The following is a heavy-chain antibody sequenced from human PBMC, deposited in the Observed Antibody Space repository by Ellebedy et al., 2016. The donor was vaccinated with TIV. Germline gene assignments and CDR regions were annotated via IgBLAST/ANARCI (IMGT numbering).Heavy chain of an antibody. D-gene: IGHD3-3*01. CDR3: ATTIFGVVKYFQH. J-gene: IGHJ1*01. CDR1: GFTFSDYY. Sequence: GESLKISXAASGFTFSDYYMSWIRQAPGKGLEWVSYISSSGSTIYYADSVKGRFTISRDNAKNSLYLQMNSLRAEDTAVYYCATTIFGVVKYFQHWGQGTLVTVSS. V-gene: IGHV3-11*01. CDR2: ISSSGSTI.